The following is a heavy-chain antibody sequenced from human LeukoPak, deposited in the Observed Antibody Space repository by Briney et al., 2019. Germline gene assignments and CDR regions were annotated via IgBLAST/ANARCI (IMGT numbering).Heavy chain of an antibody. CDR2: IIPIFGTA. D-gene: IGHD1-1*01. CDR1: GGTFSSCA. V-gene: IGHV1-69*01. Sequence: ASVKVSCKASGGTFSSCAISWVRQAPGQGLECMGGIIPIFGTANYAQKFQGRVTITADESTSTAYMELSSLRSEDTAVYYCARAESSGPERLVLVHFDYWGQGTLVTVSS. J-gene: IGHJ4*02. CDR3: ARAESSGPERLVLVHFDY.